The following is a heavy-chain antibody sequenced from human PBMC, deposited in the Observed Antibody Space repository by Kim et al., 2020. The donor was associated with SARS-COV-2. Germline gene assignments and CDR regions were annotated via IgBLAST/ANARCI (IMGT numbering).Heavy chain of an antibody. Sequence: SETLSLTCTVSGGSIGTTNYFWGWIRQPPGKGLEWIATVSFSGTTYYNPSLKSRVTKSIDTSKNQFSLKLNSVTAADTAMYYCARPPRGISRRAFDIWGQGTMVTVSS. CDR3: ARPPRGISRRAFDI. CDR2: VSFSGTT. D-gene: IGHD3-3*01. J-gene: IGHJ3*02. CDR1: GGSIGTTNYF. V-gene: IGHV4-39*01.